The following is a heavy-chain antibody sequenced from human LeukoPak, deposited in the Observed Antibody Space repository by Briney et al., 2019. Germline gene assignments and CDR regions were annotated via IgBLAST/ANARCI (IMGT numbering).Heavy chain of an antibody. CDR2: IIPIFGTA. Sequence: VASVKVSCKASRGTFSNYAISWVRQAPGQGLEWMGGIIPIFGTANYAQKFQGRVTITADKSTSTAYMELSSLRSEDTAVYYCARSGTVTYNWFDPWGQGTLVTVSS. V-gene: IGHV1-69*06. CDR1: RGTFSNYA. CDR3: ARSGTVTYNWFDP. D-gene: IGHD4-17*01. J-gene: IGHJ5*02.